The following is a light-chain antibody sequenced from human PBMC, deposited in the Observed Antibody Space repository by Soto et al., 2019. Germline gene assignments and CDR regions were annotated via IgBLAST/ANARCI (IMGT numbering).Light chain of an antibody. CDR1: QGVGTS. Sequence: DIQMTQSPSSLSASVGDRVSISCRASQGVGTSLNWFQQKPGEAPKFLIYGASSLQSGVPSRFSGSGSGTEFTHTISSVRPEDFATYYCQQTYSVPLSFGGGTKVEIK. CDR3: QQTYSVPLS. V-gene: IGKV1-39*01. J-gene: IGKJ4*01. CDR2: GAS.